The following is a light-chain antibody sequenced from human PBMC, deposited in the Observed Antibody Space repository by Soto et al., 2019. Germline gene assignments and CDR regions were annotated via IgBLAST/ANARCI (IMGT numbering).Light chain of an antibody. CDR2: SAS. CDR1: QGMSTY. CDR3: QQLNGYQLA. V-gene: IGKV1-9*01. Sequence: DIQLTQSPSFLSASVGDTVTITCRATQGMSTYLAWYQQKPGKVPKLLFRSASTLQTGVPPRFSGGGSGTEFTLTISTLQAGDSCVYYCQQLNGYQLAFGGGTNVETK. J-gene: IGKJ4*01.